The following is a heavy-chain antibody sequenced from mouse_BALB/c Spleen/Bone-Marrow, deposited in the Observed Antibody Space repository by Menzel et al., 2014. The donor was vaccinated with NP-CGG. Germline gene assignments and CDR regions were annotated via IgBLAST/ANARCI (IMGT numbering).Heavy chain of an antibody. V-gene: IGHV4-1*02. CDR1: GFDFSRYW. CDR2: INPDSSTI. CDR3: AREIPQGAMDY. Sequence: DVQLQESGGGLVQPGGSLKLSYAASGFDFSRYWMSWVRQAPGKGLEWIGEINPDSSTINYTPSLKDKFIISRDNAKNTLYLQMSKVRSEDTALYYCAREIPQGAMDYWGQGTSVTVSS. J-gene: IGHJ4*01.